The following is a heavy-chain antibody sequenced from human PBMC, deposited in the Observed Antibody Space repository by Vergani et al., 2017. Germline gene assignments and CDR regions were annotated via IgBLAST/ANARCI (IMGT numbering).Heavy chain of an antibody. D-gene: IGHD4-11*01. J-gene: IGHJ6*03. CDR2: IDHTGRP. V-gene: IGHV4-34*01. Sequence: QVQLQQWGGGLLKPSETLSLTCVVNGGSFTSYHWTWIRQSPGEGLEWVGDIDHTGRPDYNPSLKSRLTMSVGKSRNQFSLTFNSVTATDTAIYFCARVNTETNGHLYYYYYMDVWGQGTAVTVS. CDR3: ARVNTETNGHLYYYYYMDV. CDR1: GGSFTSYH.